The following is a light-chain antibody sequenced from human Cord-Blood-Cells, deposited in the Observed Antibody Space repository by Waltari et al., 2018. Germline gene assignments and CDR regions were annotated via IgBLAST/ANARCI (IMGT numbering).Light chain of an antibody. Sequence: DIQMTQSPSSLSASVGDRVTITCQASQDISNYLNWYQQKPGKAPKLLIYDASNLETGVPSRFSGSGSGTDFTFTISSLQPEDIATYYCQQYDNLSYTFGQGTKQEIK. CDR1: QDISNY. J-gene: IGKJ2*01. V-gene: IGKV1-33*01. CDR2: DAS. CDR3: QQYDNLSYT.